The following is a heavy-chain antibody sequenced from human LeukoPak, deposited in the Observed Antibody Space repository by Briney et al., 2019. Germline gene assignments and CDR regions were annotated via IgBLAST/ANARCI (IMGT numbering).Heavy chain of an antibody. CDR2: IKQDGSEK. V-gene: IGHV3-7*01. D-gene: IGHD6-13*01. CDR1: GLTFNNYW. Sequence: PGGSLRLSCAASGLTFNNYWMNWVRQAPGKGLEWVANIKQDGSEKKYVDSVKGRFTISRDNSKNTLYLQMNSLRAEDTAVYYCAKEDSSSWSPNTDAFDIWGQGTMVTVSS. CDR3: AKEDSSSWSPNTDAFDI. J-gene: IGHJ3*02.